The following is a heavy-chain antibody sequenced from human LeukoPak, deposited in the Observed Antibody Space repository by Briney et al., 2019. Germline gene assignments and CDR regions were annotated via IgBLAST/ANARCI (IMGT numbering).Heavy chain of an antibody. Sequence: GGSLRLSCAASGFTFSSYAMSWVRQAPGKGLEWVSAISGSGGSTYYADSVKGRFTISRDNSKNTLYLQMNSLRAEDTAVYYCAKDFDGSTWFGRNYMDVWGKGTTVTVSS. CDR1: GFTFSSYA. V-gene: IGHV3-23*01. CDR3: AKDFDGSTWFGRNYMDV. J-gene: IGHJ6*03. CDR2: ISGSGGST. D-gene: IGHD6-13*01.